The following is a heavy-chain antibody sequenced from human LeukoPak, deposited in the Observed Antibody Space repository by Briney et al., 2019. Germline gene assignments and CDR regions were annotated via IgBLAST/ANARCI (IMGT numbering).Heavy chain of an antibody. Sequence: PGGSLRLSCAASGFTFSSYSMNWVRQAPGKGLEWVSSISSSSSYIYYADSVKGRFTISRDNAKNSLYLQMNSLRAEDTAVYYCARGGEDSSGWYEHFDYWGQGTLATVSS. CDR2: ISSSSSYI. CDR1: GFTFSSYS. CDR3: ARGGEDSSGWYEHFDY. D-gene: IGHD6-19*01. J-gene: IGHJ4*02. V-gene: IGHV3-21*01.